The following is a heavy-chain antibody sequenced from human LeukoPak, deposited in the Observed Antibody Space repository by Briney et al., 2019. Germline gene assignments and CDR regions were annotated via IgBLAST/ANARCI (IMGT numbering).Heavy chain of an antibody. CDR3: ARYGCTGGSCFDY. Sequence: GGSLSLSCAASGFTFSSHWMSWVRQAPLKGLEWVANIKQDGSDKYYVDSVKGRFTISRDNAKNSLYLQMNSLRADDTAVYYCARYGCTGGSCFDYCGQGTLVTVSS. V-gene: IGHV3-7*01. J-gene: IGHJ4*02. D-gene: IGHD2-15*01. CDR2: IKQDGSDK. CDR1: GFTFSSHW.